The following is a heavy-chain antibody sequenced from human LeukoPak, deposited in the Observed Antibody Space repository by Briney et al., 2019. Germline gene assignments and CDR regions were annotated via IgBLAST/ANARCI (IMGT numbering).Heavy chain of an antibody. D-gene: IGHD4-11*01. CDR3: ARLQSPAAYYYGIDV. Sequence: GGSLRLSCAASGLTFDDYGMSCVRQAPGKGLEWVSGINWNGGSTGYADSVKGRFTISRDNAKNSLYLQMNSLRAEDTALYYCARLQSPAAYYYGIDVWGQGTLVTVSS. J-gene: IGHJ6*02. V-gene: IGHV3-20*04. CDR1: GLTFDDYG. CDR2: INWNGGST.